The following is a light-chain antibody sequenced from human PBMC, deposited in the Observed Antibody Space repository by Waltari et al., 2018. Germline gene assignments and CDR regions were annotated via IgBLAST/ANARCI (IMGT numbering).Light chain of an antibody. CDR3: AAWDDSLNGWV. V-gene: IGLV1-44*01. J-gene: IGLJ3*02. CDR1: SSNIGSNT. CDR2: GND. Sequence: QSVLTQPPSASGTPGLRVTISCSGSSSNIGSNTGNWYKHLPGRAPKLRIYGNDHGPSGVPDRISGSKAGSSASLAIYGLQSEDEADYYCAAWDDSLNGWVFGGGTKLTVL.